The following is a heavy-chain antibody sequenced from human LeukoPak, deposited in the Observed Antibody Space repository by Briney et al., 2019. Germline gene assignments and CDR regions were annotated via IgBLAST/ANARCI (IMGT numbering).Heavy chain of an antibody. CDR1: GGSISSGGYY. V-gene: IGHV4-31*03. CDR2: IYYSGST. Sequence: SETLSLTCTVSGGSISSGGYYWSWIRQHPGKGLEWIGYIYYSGSTYYNPSLKSRVTISVDTSKNQLSLKLSSVTAADTAVYYCARGSEYYDSSGYLDYWGQGTLVTVSS. CDR3: ARGSEYYDSSGYLDY. J-gene: IGHJ4*02. D-gene: IGHD3-22*01.